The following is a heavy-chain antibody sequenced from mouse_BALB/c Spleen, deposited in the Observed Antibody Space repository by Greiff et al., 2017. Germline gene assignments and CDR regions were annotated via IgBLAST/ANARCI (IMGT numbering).Heavy chain of an antibody. CDR1: GYTFTSYW. D-gene: IGHD1-1*01. V-gene: IGHV1S127*01. CDR2: IDPSDSYT. Sequence: QVQLKQPGAELVKPGASVKMSCKASGYTFTSYWMHWVKQRPGQGLEWIGVIDPSDSYTSYNQKFKGKATLTVDTSSSTAYMQLSSLTSEDSAVYYCTRSAITTVVAGFDYWGQGTTLTVSS. CDR3: TRSAITTVVAGFDY. J-gene: IGHJ2*01.